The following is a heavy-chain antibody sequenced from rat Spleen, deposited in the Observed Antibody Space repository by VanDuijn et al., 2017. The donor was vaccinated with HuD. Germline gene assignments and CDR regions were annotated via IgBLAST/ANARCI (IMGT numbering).Heavy chain of an antibody. Sequence: QVQLKESGPGLVQPSQTLSLTCTVSGFSLTSYDVSWVRQPPGKGLEWMGVIWTGGTTAYNSLLKSRLSISRDTSNSQVFLKMNSLQTEDTATYYCARVGYSSYIRYFDYWGQGVMVTVSS. CDR2: IWTGGTT. J-gene: IGHJ2*01. D-gene: IGHD1-2*01. CDR1: GFSLTSYD. V-gene: IGHV2-43*01. CDR3: ARVGYSSYIRYFDY.